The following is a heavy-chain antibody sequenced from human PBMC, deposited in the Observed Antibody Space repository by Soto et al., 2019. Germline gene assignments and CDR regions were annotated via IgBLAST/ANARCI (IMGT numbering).Heavy chain of an antibody. Sequence: GGSLRLSCAASGFTFSSYSMNWVRQAPGKGLEWVSSISTSSSYIYYADSVKGRATISRDNAKNSLILQMNGLRAEDTGVYYCARDREVAVADYAFDIWGRGTMVTVSS. D-gene: IGHD6-19*01. J-gene: IGHJ3*02. V-gene: IGHV3-21*01. CDR1: GFTFSSYS. CDR2: ISTSSSYI. CDR3: ARDREVAVADYAFDI.